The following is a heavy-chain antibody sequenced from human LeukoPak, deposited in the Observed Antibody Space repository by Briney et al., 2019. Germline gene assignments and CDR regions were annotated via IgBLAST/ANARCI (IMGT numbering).Heavy chain of an antibody. J-gene: IGHJ4*02. V-gene: IGHV4-59*01. CDR2: IYYSGST. Sequence: SETLSLTCTVSGGSISSYYWSWIRQPPGKGLEWIGYIYYSGSTNYNPSLKSRVTISVDTSKNQFSLKPSSATAADTAVYYCALLFGELPFDYWGQGTLVTVSS. D-gene: IGHD3-10*02. CDR3: ALLFGELPFDY. CDR1: GGSISSYY.